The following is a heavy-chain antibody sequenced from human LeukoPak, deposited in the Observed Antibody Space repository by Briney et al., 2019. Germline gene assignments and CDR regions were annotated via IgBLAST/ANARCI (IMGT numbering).Heavy chain of an antibody. CDR2: IWYDGSNK. J-gene: IGHJ3*02. CDR1: GFTFSSYG. D-gene: IGHD2-15*01. V-gene: IGHV3-33*01. Sequence: GGSLRLSCAASGFTFSSYGMHWVRQAPGKGLEWVAVIWYDGSNKYYADSVKGRFTISRDNSKNTLYLQMNSLRAEDTAVYYCARHCSGGNCYGVADIWGQGTVVTVSS. CDR3: ARHCSGGNCYGVADI.